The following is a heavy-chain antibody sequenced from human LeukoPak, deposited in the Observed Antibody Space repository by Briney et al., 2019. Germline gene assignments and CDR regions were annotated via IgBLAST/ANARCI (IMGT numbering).Heavy chain of an antibody. J-gene: IGHJ5*02. V-gene: IGHV4-4*07. D-gene: IGHD3-10*01. CDR1: GGSISSYY. Sequence: KSSETLSLTCTVSGGSISSYYWSWIRQPAGKGLEWIGRIYSSGSTNYNPSLKSRVTMSVDTSKNQFSLKLSSVTAADTAVYYCARGRADYYGSGSHYKVWFDPWGQGTLVTVSS. CDR2: IYSSGST. CDR3: ARGRADYYGSGSHYKVWFDP.